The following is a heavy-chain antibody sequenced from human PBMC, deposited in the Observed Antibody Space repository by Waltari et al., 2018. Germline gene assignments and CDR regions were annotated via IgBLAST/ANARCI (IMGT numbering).Heavy chain of an antibody. CDR2: INHSGRT. CDR1: GGSFSGYY. Sequence: QVQLQQWGAGLLKPSETLSLTCAVYGGSFSGYYWSWIRQPPGKGLEWIGEINHSGRTNYNPALKSRVTISVDTSKNQFSLKLSSVTAADTAVYYCARKQWLGMDVWGKGTTVTVSS. J-gene: IGHJ6*04. V-gene: IGHV4-34*01. CDR3: ARKQWLGMDV. D-gene: IGHD6-19*01.